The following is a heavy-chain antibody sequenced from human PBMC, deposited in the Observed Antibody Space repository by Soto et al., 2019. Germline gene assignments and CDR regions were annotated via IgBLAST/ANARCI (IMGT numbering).Heavy chain of an antibody. CDR2: IWYDGSNK. J-gene: IGHJ4*02. V-gene: IGHV3-33*08. CDR3: ARDYDSSGYPRYYFDN. CDR1: GFTFCSYG. Sequence: PGGSLRLSCAASGFTFCSYGMHWVRQAPGKGLEWVAVIWYDGSNKYYADSVKGRFTISRDNSKNTLYLQMNSLRAEDTAVYYCARDYDSSGYPRYYFDNWGQGTLVTLSS. D-gene: IGHD3-22*01.